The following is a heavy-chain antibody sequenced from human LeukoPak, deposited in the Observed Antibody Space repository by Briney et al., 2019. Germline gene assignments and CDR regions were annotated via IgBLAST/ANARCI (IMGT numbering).Heavy chain of an antibody. CDR3: ARAAVVVPAAYLDY. D-gene: IGHD2-2*01. CDR2: INAGNGNT. CDR1: GYTFTSYA. J-gene: IGHJ4*02. V-gene: IGHV1-3*01. Sequence: RASVKVSCKAPGYTFTSYAMHWVRQAPGQRLEWMGWINAGNGNTKYSQKFQGRVTITRDTSASTAYMELSSLRSEDTAVYYCARAAVVVPAAYLDYWGQGTLVTVSS.